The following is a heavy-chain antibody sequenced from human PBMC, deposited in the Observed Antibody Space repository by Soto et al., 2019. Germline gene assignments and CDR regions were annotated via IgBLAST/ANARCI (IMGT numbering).Heavy chain of an antibody. J-gene: IGHJ4*02. CDR2: IYGGGTT. Sequence: EVQLVESGGGLIQPGGSLRLSCAASGFTVSSKYMTWVRQAPGKGLEWVSVIYGGGTTYYADSVKGRFTISRDNSKNTLYLQVTSLSAEDTAVYYCVQPTGWPGFDFWGQGTLVTVSS. D-gene: IGHD6-19*01. V-gene: IGHV3-53*01. CDR3: VQPTGWPGFDF. CDR1: GFTVSSKY.